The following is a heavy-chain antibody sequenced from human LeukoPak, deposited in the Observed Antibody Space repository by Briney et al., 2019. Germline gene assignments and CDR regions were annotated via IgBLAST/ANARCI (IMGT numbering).Heavy chain of an antibody. V-gene: IGHV3-21*01. CDR3: ANHLACGSTSCPPFDS. D-gene: IGHD2-2*01. CDR1: GFTFSSYS. J-gene: IGHJ4*02. CDR2: VSTGSNYI. Sequence: GGSLRLSCTASGFTFSSYSLNWVRQAPGKGLEWVSSVSTGSNYIYYADSVKGRFTISRDNDKNSLYLQMNSLRAEDTAVYYCANHLACGSTSCPPFDSWGQGTLVTVSS.